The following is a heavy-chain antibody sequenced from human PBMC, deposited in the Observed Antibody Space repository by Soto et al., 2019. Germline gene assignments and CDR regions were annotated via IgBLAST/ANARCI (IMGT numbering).Heavy chain of an antibody. J-gene: IGHJ4*02. Sequence: EVQLVESGGGLVQPGGSLRLSCAASGFAFSDYGMMWVRQAPGKGLECISFICGSTIYYAGSVKGRFTISRDNAKNSLYLQMNNLRAEDTAVYYCVRDRGSMTTVDTMRGYWGQGILVTVSS. CDR2: ICGSTI. CDR3: VRDRGSMTTVDTMRGY. CDR1: GFAFSDYG. D-gene: IGHD4-17*01. V-gene: IGHV3-48*01.